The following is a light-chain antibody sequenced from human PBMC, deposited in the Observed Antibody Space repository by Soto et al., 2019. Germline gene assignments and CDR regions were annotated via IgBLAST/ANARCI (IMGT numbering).Light chain of an antibody. CDR3: QQYNDWPPLT. Sequence: IVLTQSPVNLALSPGERATLSCRASQSVSSNLAWYQLTPGQAPRLLIYGASTRATGVPARFSGTGSGTDFTLTISSLQSDDFAVYYCQQYNDWPPLTFGGGTKVDIK. CDR1: QSVSSN. CDR2: GAS. V-gene: IGKV3-15*01. J-gene: IGKJ4*01.